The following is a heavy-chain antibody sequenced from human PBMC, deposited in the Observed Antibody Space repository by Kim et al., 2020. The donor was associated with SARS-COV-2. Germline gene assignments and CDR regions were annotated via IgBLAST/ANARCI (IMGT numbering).Heavy chain of an antibody. Sequence: SETLSLTCTVSGGSISTYYWSWIRQPPGKGLEWIGHIFHSGNTNYNPSLRGRVTISVDTSKNQFSLKLRSVTAADTAVYYCARDTFYYDTCSWEDWFDPWGQGTMVTVSS. CDR1: GGSISTYY. V-gene: IGHV4-59*13. J-gene: IGHJ5*02. CDR2: IFHSGNT. CDR3: ARDTFYYDTCSWEDWFDP. D-gene: IGHD3-22*01.